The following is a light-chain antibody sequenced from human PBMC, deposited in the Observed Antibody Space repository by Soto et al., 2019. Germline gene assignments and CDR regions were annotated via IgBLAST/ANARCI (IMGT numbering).Light chain of an antibody. CDR3: QQSYSTPWT. V-gene: IGKV1-39*01. CDR2: AAS. Sequence: DIQMTQSPSSLSASVGDRVTITCRASQSISSYVNWYQQKPGKAPNLLIYAASSLQSGVPSRFSGSGSGTDFTLTISSLQPEDFATYHCQQSYSTPWTFGQGTKVEIK. J-gene: IGKJ1*01. CDR1: QSISSY.